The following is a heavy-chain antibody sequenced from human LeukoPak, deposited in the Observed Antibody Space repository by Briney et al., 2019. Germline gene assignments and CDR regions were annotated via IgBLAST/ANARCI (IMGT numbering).Heavy chain of an antibody. D-gene: IGHD3-16*01. CDR1: GGCFGGNY. CDR3: ARRGSIGLYY. J-gene: IGHJ4*02. Sequence: SKTLSLTGAVCGGCFGGNYWNWIRQPPRKGLEWIGDINHRGGTNYNPSLKSRVTISVDTSKNQFSLKLSSVTAADTAVYYCARRGSIGLYYWGQGTLVTVSS. CDR2: INHRGGT. V-gene: IGHV4-34*01.